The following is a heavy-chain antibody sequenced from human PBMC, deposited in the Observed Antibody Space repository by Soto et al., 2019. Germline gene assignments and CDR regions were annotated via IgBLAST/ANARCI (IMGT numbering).Heavy chain of an antibody. CDR2: ITKTGRST. V-gene: IGHV3-23*01. CDR3: TKDAEAYDFAFDK. CDR1: GFSFSNYG. Sequence: EVQLLESGGGLVQPGGSLRLSCATSGFSFSNYGMNWVRQAPGKGLGWVSGITKTGRSTFIADSVRGRFTISRDNLKNIMYLQMNSLRVDDTALYYCTKDAEAYDFAFDKWGQGTMVTVTS. J-gene: IGHJ3*02. D-gene: IGHD3-3*01.